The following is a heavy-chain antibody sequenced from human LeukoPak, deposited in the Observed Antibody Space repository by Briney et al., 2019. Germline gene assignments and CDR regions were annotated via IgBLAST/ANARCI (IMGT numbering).Heavy chain of an antibody. J-gene: IGHJ4*02. D-gene: IGHD2/OR15-2a*01. CDR3: ASVILPENYFDN. V-gene: IGHV1-18*01. CDR1: GYTFTSYG. CDR2: ISAYNGNT. Sequence: ASVKVSCKASGYTFTSYGISWVRQAPGQGLEWMGWISAYNGNTNYAQKLQGRVTMTTDTSTSTAYMELRSLRSDDTAVYYCASVILPENYFDNWGQGTLVTVSS.